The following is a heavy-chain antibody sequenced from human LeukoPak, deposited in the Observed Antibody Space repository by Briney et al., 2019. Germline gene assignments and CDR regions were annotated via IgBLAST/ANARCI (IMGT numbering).Heavy chain of an antibody. CDR1: GGSFSGYY. D-gene: IGHD3-9*01. CDR2: INHSGST. V-gene: IGHV4-34*01. Sequence: SETLSLTCAVYGGSFSGYYWSWIRQPPGKGLEWIGEINHSGSTNYNPSHKSRVTISVDTSKNQFSLKLSSVTAADTAVYYCARGWYYDILTGYLNWFDPWGQGTLVTVSS. J-gene: IGHJ5*02. CDR3: ARGWYYDILTGYLNWFDP.